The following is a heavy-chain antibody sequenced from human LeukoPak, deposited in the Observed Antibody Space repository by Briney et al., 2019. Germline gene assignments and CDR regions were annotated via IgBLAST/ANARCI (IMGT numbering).Heavy chain of an antibody. CDR1: GYTFTGYY. CDR3: ARAESSGWSRPLDY. V-gene: IGHV1-2*02. CDR2: INPNSGGT. Sequence: GASVKVSCKAPGYTFTGYYMHWVRQAPGQGLEWMGWINPNSGGTNYAQKFQGRVTMTRDTSISTAYMELSRLRSDDTAVYYCARAESSGWSRPLDYWGQGTLVTVSS. D-gene: IGHD6-19*01. J-gene: IGHJ4*02.